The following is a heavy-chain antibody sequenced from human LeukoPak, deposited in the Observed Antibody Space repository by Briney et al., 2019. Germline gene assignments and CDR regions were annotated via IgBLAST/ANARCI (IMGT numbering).Heavy chain of an antibody. CDR3: ARDARLRYSYGSNFDY. CDR2: IKQDGSEK. Sequence: GGSLRLSCAASGFTFSSYWMSWVRQAPGKGLEWVANIKQDGSEKYYVDSVKGRFTISRDNAKNSLYLQMNSLRAEDTAVYYCARDARLRYSYGSNFDYWGQGTLVTVSS. CDR1: GFTFSSYW. J-gene: IGHJ4*02. D-gene: IGHD5-18*01. V-gene: IGHV3-7*01.